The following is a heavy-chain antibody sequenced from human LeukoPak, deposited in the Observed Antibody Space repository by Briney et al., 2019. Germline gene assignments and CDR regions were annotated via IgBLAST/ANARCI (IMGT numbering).Heavy chain of an antibody. V-gene: IGHV4-31*03. CDR2: IYYSGST. CDR3: ARSTTTVFFDY. Sequence: PSQTLSLTCTVSGGSISSGGYYWSWIRQHPGKGLEWIGFIYYSGSTYYNPSLKSRVTISVDTSKNQFSLKLSSVTAADTAVYYCARSTTTVFFDYWGQGTLVTVSS. CDR1: GGSISSGGYY. D-gene: IGHD4-17*01. J-gene: IGHJ4*02.